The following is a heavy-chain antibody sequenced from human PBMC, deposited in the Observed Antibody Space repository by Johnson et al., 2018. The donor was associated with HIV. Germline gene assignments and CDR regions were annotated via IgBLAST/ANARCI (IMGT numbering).Heavy chain of an antibody. D-gene: IGHD3-10*01. V-gene: IGHV3-48*03. J-gene: IGHJ3*02. CDR2: ISSSGSTI. CDR3: AKDRVLLDAFDI. CDR1: GVTFSSFA. Sequence: VQLVESGGGVVQPGRSLRLSCAASGVTFSSFAMYWVRQAPGKGLEWVSYISSSGSTIYYADSVKGRFTISRDNAKNSLYLQMNSLGAEYTAVYYCAKDRVLLDAFDIWGQGTMVTVSS.